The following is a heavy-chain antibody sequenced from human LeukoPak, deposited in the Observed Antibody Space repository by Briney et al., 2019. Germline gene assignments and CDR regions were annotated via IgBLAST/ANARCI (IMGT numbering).Heavy chain of an antibody. Sequence: SQTLSLTCAISGDSVSANGAAWNWIRQSPSRSLEWLGRTYYRSKWYNDYAVSVKSRITINPDTSKNQFSLQLNSVTPEDTAVYYCARVPYYDFQADAFDIWGQGTMVTVSS. D-gene: IGHD3-3*01. CDR1: GDSVSANGAA. CDR2: TYYRSKWYN. J-gene: IGHJ3*02. V-gene: IGHV6-1*01. CDR3: ARVPYYDFQADAFDI.